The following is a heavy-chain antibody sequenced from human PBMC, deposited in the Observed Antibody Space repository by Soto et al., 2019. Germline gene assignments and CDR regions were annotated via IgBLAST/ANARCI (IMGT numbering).Heavy chain of an antibody. CDR1: GGTFSSYA. CDR3: ARDRGHSVSSWELPAAYYYGMDV. V-gene: IGHV1-69*05. J-gene: IGHJ6*02. D-gene: IGHD1-26*01. CDR2: IIPIFGTA. Sequence: QVQLVQSGAEVKKPGSSVKVSCKASGGTFSSYAISWVRQAPGQGLEWMGGIIPIFGTANYAQKFQGRVTITSDESTSTAYMELSSLRSEDTAVYYCARDRGHSVSSWELPAAYYYGMDVWGQGTTVTVSS.